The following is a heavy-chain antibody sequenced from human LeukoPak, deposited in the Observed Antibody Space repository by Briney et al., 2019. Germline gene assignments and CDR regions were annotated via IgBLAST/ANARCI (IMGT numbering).Heavy chain of an antibody. CDR3: AGPPVVPAALWVSDYYYYMDV. CDR1: GFTFSSYA. D-gene: IGHD2-2*01. Sequence: GGSLRLSCAASGFTFSSYAMHWVRQAPGKGLEWVAFIRYDGSNKYYADSVKGRFTISRDNSKNTLYLQMNSLRAEDTAVYYCAGPPVVPAALWVSDYYYYMDVWGKGTTVTVSS. V-gene: IGHV3-30*02. CDR2: IRYDGSNK. J-gene: IGHJ6*03.